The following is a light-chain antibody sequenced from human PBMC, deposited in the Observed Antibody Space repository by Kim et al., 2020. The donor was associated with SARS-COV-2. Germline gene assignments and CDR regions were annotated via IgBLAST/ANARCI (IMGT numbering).Light chain of an antibody. CDR3: QQYDNLPLFT. CDR1: QDISNY. J-gene: IGKJ3*01. Sequence: SVGDRVTITCQASQDISNYLNWYQQKPGKAPKLLIYDASNLETGVPSRFSGSGSGTDFTFTISSLQPEDIATYYCQQYDNLPLFTFGPGTKVDIK. V-gene: IGKV1-33*01. CDR2: DAS.